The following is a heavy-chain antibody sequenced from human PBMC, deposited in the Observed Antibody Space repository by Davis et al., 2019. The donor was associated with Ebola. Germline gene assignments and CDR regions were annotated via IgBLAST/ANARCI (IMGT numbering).Heavy chain of an antibody. Sequence: MPSETLSLTCTVSGGSVSSGSYYWSWIRQPPGKGLEWIGYIYYSGSSNYNPSLRSRVSFSINTSKRQFSLKLNAVTAADTAVYFCARTETYWGEFDSWGRGLLVTVSS. CDR3: ARTETYWGEFDS. J-gene: IGHJ4*02. CDR1: GGSVSSGSYY. CDR2: IYYSGSS. D-gene: IGHD3-16*01. V-gene: IGHV4-61*01.